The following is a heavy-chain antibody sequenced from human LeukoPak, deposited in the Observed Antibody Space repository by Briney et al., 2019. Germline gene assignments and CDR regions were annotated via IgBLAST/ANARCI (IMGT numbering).Heavy chain of an antibody. D-gene: IGHD3-22*01. V-gene: IGHV1-8*01. CDR2: MNPNSGNT. CDR1: GYTFTSYD. J-gene: IGHJ4*02. Sequence: ASVKVSCKASGYTFTSYDINWVRQATGQGLEWMGWMNPNSGNTGYAQKFQGRVTMTRNTSISTAYMELSSLRSGDTAVYYCARGVRRYYYDSSGYYGSLYWGQGTLVTVSS. CDR3: ARGVRRYYYDSSGYYGSLY.